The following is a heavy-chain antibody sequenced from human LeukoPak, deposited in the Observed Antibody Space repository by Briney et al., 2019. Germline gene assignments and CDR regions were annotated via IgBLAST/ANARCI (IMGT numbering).Heavy chain of an antibody. CDR3: ARDITVAQLLFYRRSYYYGMDV. CDR1: GFTFSSYS. J-gene: IGHJ6*02. D-gene: IGHD6-6*01. CDR2: ISSSSSYI. V-gene: IGHV3-21*01. Sequence: PGGSLRLSCAASGFTFSSYSMNWVRQAPGKGLEWVSSISSSSSYIYYADSVKGRFTISRDNAKNSLYLQMNSLRAEDTAVYYCARDITVAQLLFYRRSYYYGMDVWGQGTTVTVSS.